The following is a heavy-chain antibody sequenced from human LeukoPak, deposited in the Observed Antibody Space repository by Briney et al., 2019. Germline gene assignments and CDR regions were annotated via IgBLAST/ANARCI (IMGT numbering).Heavy chain of an antibody. CDR2: ISYDGSNK. CDR1: GFTFSSYA. D-gene: IGHD2-2*02. V-gene: IGHV3-30-3*01. CDR3: AREGNYCSSTSCYIGYFDY. J-gene: IGHJ4*02. Sequence: PGRSLRLSCAASGFTFSSYAMHWVRQAPGKGLEWVAVISYDGSNKYYADSVKGRFTISRDNSKNTLYLQMNSLSAEDTAVYYCAREGNYCSSTSCYIGYFDYWGQGTLVTVSS.